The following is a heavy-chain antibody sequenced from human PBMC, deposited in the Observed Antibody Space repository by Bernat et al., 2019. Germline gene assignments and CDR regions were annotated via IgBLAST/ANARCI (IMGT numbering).Heavy chain of an antibody. CDR2: ISRDSMTT. CDR3: ARSNYCSESRCYGLDP. V-gene: IGHV3-23*01. CDR1: GFTFSNYA. J-gene: IGHJ5*02. Sequence: EVQLLESGGDLVQPGGSLKLSCAASGFTFSNYAMTWVRQAPGKGLEWVSVISRDSMTTFYADSVEGRFTISRDNSKNTLYLQMNSLRAEDTATYFCARSNYCSESRCYGLDPWGQGTLVTVSS. D-gene: IGHD2-15*01.